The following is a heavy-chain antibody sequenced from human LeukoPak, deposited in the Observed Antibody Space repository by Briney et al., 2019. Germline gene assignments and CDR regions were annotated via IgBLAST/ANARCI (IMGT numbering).Heavy chain of an antibody. Sequence: GGSLRLSCAASGFTFSSYGMHWVRQAPGKGLEWVAIIWYDGSNKYYADSVKGRFTISGDNAKNSLHLQMNSLRAEDTAVYYCARASYYSDITGPWWFDPWGQGTLVTVSS. CDR1: GFTFSSYG. V-gene: IGHV3-33*01. D-gene: IGHD3-22*01. CDR3: ARASYYSDITGPWWFDP. J-gene: IGHJ5*02. CDR2: IWYDGSNK.